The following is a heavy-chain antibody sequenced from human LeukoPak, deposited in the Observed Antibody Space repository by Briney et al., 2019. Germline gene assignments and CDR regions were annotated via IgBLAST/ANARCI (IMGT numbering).Heavy chain of an antibody. J-gene: IGHJ4*02. Sequence: PGGSLRLSCAASGFTFSSYAMSWVRQAPGKGLEGVSAISGIGGSTYYADPVKGRFTISRDNSKNTLYLQMNSLRAEDTAVYFCSLSKMVRGVITSTAYWGQGTLVTVSS. D-gene: IGHD3-10*01. CDR3: SLSKMVRGVITSTAY. CDR2: ISGIGGST. V-gene: IGHV3-23*01. CDR1: GFTFSSYA.